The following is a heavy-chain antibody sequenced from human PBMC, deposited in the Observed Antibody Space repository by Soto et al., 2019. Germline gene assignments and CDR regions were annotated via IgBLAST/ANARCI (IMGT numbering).Heavy chain of an antibody. J-gene: IGHJ4*02. D-gene: IGHD2-2*01. CDR2: VFTSGST. V-gene: IGHV4-4*07. CDR3: AREPDGGYLDY. Sequence: QVLLQESGPGLVKPSETLSLTCTVSGVSISDSYWAWIGQPAGKGLEWIGPVFTSGSTTYNPSLTSRITMSVDASKRQFLLRLNSLTAADTAVYYCAREPDGGYLDYWGQGALVAVSS. CDR1: GVSISDSY.